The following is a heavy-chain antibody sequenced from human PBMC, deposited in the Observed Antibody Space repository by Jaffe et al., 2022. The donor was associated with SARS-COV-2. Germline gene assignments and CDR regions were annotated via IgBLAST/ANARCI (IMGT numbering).Heavy chain of an antibody. CDR2: INHSGST. CDR1: GGSFSGYY. D-gene: IGHD5-18*01. Sequence: QVQLQQWGAGLLKPSETLSLTCAVYGGSFSGYYWSWIRQPPGKGLEWIGEINHSGSTNYNPSLKSRVTISVDTSKNQFSLKLSSVTAADTAVYYCARVVGIQLDYWGQGTLVTVSS. V-gene: IGHV4-34*01. CDR3: ARVVGIQLDY. J-gene: IGHJ4*02.